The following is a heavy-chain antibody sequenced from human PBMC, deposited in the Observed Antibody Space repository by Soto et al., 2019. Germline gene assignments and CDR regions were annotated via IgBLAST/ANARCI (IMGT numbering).Heavy chain of an antibody. D-gene: IGHD3-3*01. CDR2: IIPIFGTA. CDR1: GGTFSSYA. Sequence: SVKVSCKASGGTFSSYAISWVRQAPGQGLEWMGGIIPIFGTANYAQKFQGRVTITADESTSTAYMELSSLRSEDTAVYYCARGKSPNYDFWSGPKNYGMDVWGQGTTVTVSS. J-gene: IGHJ6*02. V-gene: IGHV1-69*13. CDR3: ARGKSPNYDFWSGPKNYGMDV.